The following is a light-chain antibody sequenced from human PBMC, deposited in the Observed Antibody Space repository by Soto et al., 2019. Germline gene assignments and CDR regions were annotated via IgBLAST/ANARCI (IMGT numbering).Light chain of an antibody. J-gene: IGLJ1*01. V-gene: IGLV2-14*01. CDR2: DVS. Sequence: QSVLTQPASVSGSPGQSITISCTGTSSDVGGSNYVSWYQQLPGKAPKLMIYDVSDRPSGVSNRFSGSKSGNTASLTISGLQAEDEADYYCSSLTTSFTYVFGTGTKVTVL. CDR3: SSLTTSFTYV. CDR1: SSDVGGSNY.